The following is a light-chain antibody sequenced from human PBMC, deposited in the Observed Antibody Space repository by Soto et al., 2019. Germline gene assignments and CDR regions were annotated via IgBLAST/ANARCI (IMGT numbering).Light chain of an antibody. CDR1: SSDVGGYDY. J-gene: IGLJ1*01. Sequence: QSVLTQPRSVSGSPGQSVTMSCTGSSSDVGGYDYVSWYQQHPGTAPKLMIYDVTKRPSGVPDRFSGSQSGNTAFLTISGLQAEDEADYYCCSYGGSYSVFGRGTKSPS. CDR3: CSYGGSYSV. CDR2: DVT. V-gene: IGLV2-11*01.